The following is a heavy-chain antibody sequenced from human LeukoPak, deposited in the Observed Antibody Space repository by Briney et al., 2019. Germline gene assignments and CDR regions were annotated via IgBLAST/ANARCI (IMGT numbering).Heavy chain of an antibody. CDR1: GFTFTSYG. CDR3: AKDTDDYLLA. CDR2: SWFAGDTK. Sequence: PGTSLRLSCVATGFTFTSYGTHWVRQAPGKGLEWVAVSWFAGDTKYYADSVKGRFTISRDNSKNTVYLQLNSLRADDTAIYYCAKDTDDYLLAWGQGTLVTVSS. J-gene: IGHJ5*02. D-gene: IGHD5-12*01. V-gene: IGHV3-30*18.